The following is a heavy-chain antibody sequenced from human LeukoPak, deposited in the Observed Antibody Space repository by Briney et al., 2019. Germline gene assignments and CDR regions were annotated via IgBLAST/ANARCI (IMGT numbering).Heavy chain of an antibody. J-gene: IGHJ4*02. CDR1: GGSFSGYY. Sequence: SETLSLTCAVYGGSFSGYYWSWIRQPPGKGLEWIGQIYHSGSTDYNPSLKSRVTISVDTSKNQFSLKLSSVTAADTAVYYCARGQYYDFWSGYYYYFDYWGQGTLVTVSS. D-gene: IGHD3-3*01. CDR3: ARGQYYDFWSGYYYYFDY. CDR2: IYHSGST. V-gene: IGHV4-34*01.